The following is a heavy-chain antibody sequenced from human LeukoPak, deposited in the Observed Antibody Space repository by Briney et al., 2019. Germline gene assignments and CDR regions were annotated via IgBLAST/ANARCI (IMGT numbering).Heavy chain of an antibody. D-gene: IGHD5-18*01. CDR1: GFTFNSYT. Sequence: GGSLRLSCAASGFTFNSYTMNWVRQAPGKGLEWVSSISSDSTYIYYADSVKGRFTISRDNAKNSLYLQMNSLRAEDTAVYYCTKVVGGMQLSNIDFWGQGTLVTVSP. J-gene: IGHJ4*02. CDR2: ISSDSTYI. V-gene: IGHV3-21*01. CDR3: TKVVGGMQLSNIDF.